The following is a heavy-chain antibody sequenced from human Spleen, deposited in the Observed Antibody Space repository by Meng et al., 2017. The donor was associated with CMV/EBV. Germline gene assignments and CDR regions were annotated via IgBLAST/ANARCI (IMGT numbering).Heavy chain of an antibody. Sequence: GESLKISCAASGFTFSSYAMSWVRQAPGKGLEWVSAISGSGGSSYYADSVKGRFTISRDNAKNSLYLQMNSLTAEDTAVYYCARDDGYYFGSETYKAPFDYWGQGTLVTVSS. V-gene: IGHV3-23*01. J-gene: IGHJ4*02. CDR3: ARDDGYYFGSETYKAPFDY. CDR2: ISGSGGSS. D-gene: IGHD3-10*01. CDR1: GFTFSSYA.